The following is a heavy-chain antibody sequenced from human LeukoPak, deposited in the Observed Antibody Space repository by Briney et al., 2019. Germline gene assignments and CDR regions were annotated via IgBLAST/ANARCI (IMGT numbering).Heavy chain of an antibody. D-gene: IGHD6-19*01. J-gene: IGHJ6*02. CDR3: ARAPSWAVAGNLRGYYGMDV. V-gene: IGHV4-59*01. Sequence: SETLSLTCTVSGGSISSYYWSWIRQPPWKGLEWIGYIYYSGSTNYNPSLKSRVTISVDTSKNQFSLKLSSVTAADTAVYYCARAPSWAVAGNLRGYYGMDVWGQGTTVTVSS. CDR1: GGSISSYY. CDR2: IYYSGST.